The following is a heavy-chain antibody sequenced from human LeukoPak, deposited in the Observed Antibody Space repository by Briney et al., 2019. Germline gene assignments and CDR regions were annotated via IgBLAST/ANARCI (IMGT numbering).Heavy chain of an antibody. CDR3: AKDQGVVVPAWNMDV. Sequence: PGGSLRLSCAASGFTFSDYYMSWIRQAPGKGLEWLSYISTGSSNIYYADSVKGRFTISRDNAKNSLDLQMNSLRTEDTAVYYCAKDQGVVVPAWNMDVWGKGTTVTISS. CDR1: GFTFSDYY. CDR2: ISTGSSNI. J-gene: IGHJ6*03. V-gene: IGHV3-11*04. D-gene: IGHD2-2*01.